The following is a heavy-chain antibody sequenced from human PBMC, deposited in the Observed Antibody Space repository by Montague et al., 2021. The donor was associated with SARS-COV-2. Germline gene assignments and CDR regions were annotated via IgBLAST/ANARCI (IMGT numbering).Heavy chain of an antibody. CDR1: GGSITDYS. CDR2: VFKSGGT. J-gene: IGHJ5*02. CDR3: ARRASSFDNWFDL. V-gene: IGHV4-59*08. D-gene: IGHD3-10*01. Sequence: SETLSLTCTVSGGSITDYSWTWIRQPPGKALEWIGYVFKSGGTSYNPSLKSRVTMSVDTSKSHFSLRLTSVTAAGTAVYYCARRASSFDNWFDLWGQGALVTASS.